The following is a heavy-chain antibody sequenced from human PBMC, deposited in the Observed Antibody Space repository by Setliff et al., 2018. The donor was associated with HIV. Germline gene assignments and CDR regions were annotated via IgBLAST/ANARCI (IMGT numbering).Heavy chain of an antibody. V-gene: IGHV1-46*04. CDR1: GYTFTGYY. CDR3: AGETQTNSGSYLA. D-gene: IGHD3-10*01. CDR2: INPSGGGA. J-gene: IGHJ4*02. Sequence: ASVKVSCKASGYTFTGYYMHWVRQDPGQGLEWMGMINPSGGGASYAPKLQGRVTMTRDTSTNTVYMELSSLTFEDTAVYCCAGETQTNSGSYLAWGQGTLVTSPQ.